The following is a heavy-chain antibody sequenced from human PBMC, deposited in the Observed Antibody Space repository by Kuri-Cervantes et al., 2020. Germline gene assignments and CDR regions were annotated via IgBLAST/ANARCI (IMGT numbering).Heavy chain of an antibody. Sequence: ASVKVSCKASGYTFTGYYMHWVRQAPGQGLEWMGWINPNSGGTNYAQKFQGRVTMTRDTSISTAYMELSRLRSDDTAVYYCVRDLHTIFGVVRYYYGMDVWGQGTTVTVSS. V-gene: IGHV1-2*02. CDR1: GYTFTGYY. D-gene: IGHD3-3*01. CDR3: VRDLHTIFGVVRYYYGMDV. J-gene: IGHJ6*02. CDR2: INPNSGGT.